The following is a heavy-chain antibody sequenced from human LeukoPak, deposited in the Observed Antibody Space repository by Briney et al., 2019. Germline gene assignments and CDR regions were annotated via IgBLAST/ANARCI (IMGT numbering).Heavy chain of an antibody. CDR2: LTGRGDSA. D-gene: IGHD5-24*01. CDR3: AKRGNTISFFDP. CDR1: GFTFSNHA. V-gene: IGHV3-23*01. J-gene: IGHJ5*02. Sequence: GGSLRLSCGASGFTFSNHAMYWVRQAPGKGLEWVSGLTGRGDSAYYADSVKGRFTISRDNSKNTLYLEMNSLRADDTAVYYCAKRGNTISFFDPWGQGTLVTVSS.